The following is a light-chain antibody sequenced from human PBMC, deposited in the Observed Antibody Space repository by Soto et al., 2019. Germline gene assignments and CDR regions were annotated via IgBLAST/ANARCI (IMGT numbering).Light chain of an antibody. J-gene: IGKJ5*01. Sequence: DIVMTQSPATLSVSPGERVTLSCRASQSISSDLAWYQQKPGQAPRLLIYGASAKAPTIPGRFSGSGSGTEFTLTISSLQSEDSALYYCQQYNNWPPTTFGQGTRLEIK. CDR3: QQYNNWPPTT. CDR1: QSISSD. V-gene: IGKV3-15*01. CDR2: GAS.